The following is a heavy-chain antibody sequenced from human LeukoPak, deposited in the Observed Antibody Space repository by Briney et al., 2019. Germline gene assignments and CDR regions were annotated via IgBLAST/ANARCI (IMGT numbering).Heavy chain of an antibody. CDR3: AKGGKWDVTPFDY. CDR2: ISYDGSNK. CDR1: GFTFNNYG. J-gene: IGHJ4*02. V-gene: IGHV3-30*18. D-gene: IGHD1-26*01. Sequence: GGSLRLSCAASGFTFNNYGMHWVRQAPGKGLEWVAVISYDGSNKHYADSVKGRFTISRDNSKNTLYLQVNSLRAEDTAVYYCAKGGKWDVTPFDYWGQGTLVTVSS.